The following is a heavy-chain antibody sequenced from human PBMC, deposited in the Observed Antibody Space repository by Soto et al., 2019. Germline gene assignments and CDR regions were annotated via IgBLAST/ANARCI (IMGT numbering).Heavy chain of an antibody. CDR3: ARGYCSGGSCSSRNYYYYGMDL. D-gene: IGHD2-15*01. CDR2: INAGNGNT. Sequence: ASVKVSCKASGYTFTSYAMHWVRQAPGQRLEWMGWINAGNGNTKYSQKFQGRVTITRDTSASTAYMELSSLRSEDTAVYYCARGYCSGGSCSSRNYYYYGMDLWGQGTTVTVSS. J-gene: IGHJ6*02. CDR1: GYTFTSYA. V-gene: IGHV1-3*01.